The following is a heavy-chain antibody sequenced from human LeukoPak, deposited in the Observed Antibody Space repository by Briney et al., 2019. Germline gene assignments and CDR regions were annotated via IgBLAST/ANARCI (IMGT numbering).Heavy chain of an antibody. Sequence: SETLSRTCGVYGGSFSGYYWGWVRQPPGKGLEWIGEINHSGVTNCNPSLKSRVTISVDTSKNHFSLNLNSVTAADTAVYYCARGAPSATTSCLVCLKDWGQGTLVTVSS. CDR1: GGSFSGYY. D-gene: IGHD2-2*01. J-gene: IGHJ4*02. CDR3: ARGAPSATTSCLVCLKD. V-gene: IGHV4-34*01. CDR2: INHSGVT.